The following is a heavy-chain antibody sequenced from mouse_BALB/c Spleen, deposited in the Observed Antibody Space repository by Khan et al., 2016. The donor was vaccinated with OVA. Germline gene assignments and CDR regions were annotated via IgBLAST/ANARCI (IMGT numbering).Heavy chain of an antibody. CDR2: IWAGGNT. Sequence: QVQLKESGPGLVAPSQTLSITCTVSGFSFTSYGVHWVRQPPGKGLEWLGVIWAGGNTNYNSAPMSRLILSKDNSKSQVSLKMNSRQAEDTAMYYCARVEDIWGQGTTVTVSS. CDR1: GFSFTSYG. J-gene: IGHJ2*01. V-gene: IGHV2-9*02. D-gene: IGHD1-3*01. CDR3: ARVEDI.